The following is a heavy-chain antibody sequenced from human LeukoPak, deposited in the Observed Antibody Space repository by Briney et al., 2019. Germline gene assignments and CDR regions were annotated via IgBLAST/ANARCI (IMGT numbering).Heavy chain of an antibody. CDR2: ISASDGTT. CDR1: GYSFSIYG. CDR3: ARCGAAVTTHFSH. V-gene: IGHV1-18*01. Sequence: ASVKVSCKASGYSFSIYGITWARQAPGQGLEYLGWISASDGTTNYAQKVQDRVTMTTDTSTSTAYLELRSLRSEDTAVYYCARCGAAVTTHFSHWGQGTLVTVFS. D-gene: IGHD4-17*01. J-gene: IGHJ4*02.